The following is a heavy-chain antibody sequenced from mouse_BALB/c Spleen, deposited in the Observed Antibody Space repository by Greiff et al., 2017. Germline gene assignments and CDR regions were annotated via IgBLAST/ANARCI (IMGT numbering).Heavy chain of an antibody. Sequence: QVQLKQSGAELARPGASVKLSCKASGYTFTSYWMQWVKQRPGQGLEWIGAIYPGDGDTRYTQKFKGKATLTADKSSSTAYMQLSSLASEDSAVYYCARKGIYYYGSGAMDYWGQGTSVTVSS. CDR1: GYTFTSYW. CDR2: IYPGDGDT. CDR3: ARKGIYYYGSGAMDY. V-gene: IGHV1-87*01. D-gene: IGHD1-1*01. J-gene: IGHJ4*01.